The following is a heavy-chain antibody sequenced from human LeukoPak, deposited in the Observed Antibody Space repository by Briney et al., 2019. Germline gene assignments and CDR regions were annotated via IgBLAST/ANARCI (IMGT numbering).Heavy chain of an antibody. CDR3: AKAPPRIDWEEFDY. CDR2: ISGSGGST. J-gene: IGHJ4*02. V-gene: IGHV3-23*01. CDR1: GFTFSNAW. Sequence: GGSLRLSCAASGFTFSNAWMSWVRQAPGKGLEWVSAISGSGGSTYYADSVKGRFTISRDNSKNTLYLQMNSLRAEDTAVYYCAKAPPRIDWEEFDYWGQGTLVTVSP. D-gene: IGHD3-9*01.